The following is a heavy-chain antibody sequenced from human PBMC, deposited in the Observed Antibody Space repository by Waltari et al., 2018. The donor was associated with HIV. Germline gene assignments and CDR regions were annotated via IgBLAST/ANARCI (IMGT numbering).Heavy chain of an antibody. CDR2: ISYDGSNK. D-gene: IGHD4-17*01. J-gene: IGHJ4*02. Sequence: QVQLVASGGGVVQPGRSLRVSCAASHFTFRHYGMHWVRQAPGKGLEWVAVISYDGSNKYYADSVKGRFTISRDNSKNTLFLQMNSLRLEDTAVYYCAKDGLRTTSYFDDWGQGTLVTVSS. CDR3: AKDGLRTTSYFDD. CDR1: HFTFRHYG. V-gene: IGHV3-30*18.